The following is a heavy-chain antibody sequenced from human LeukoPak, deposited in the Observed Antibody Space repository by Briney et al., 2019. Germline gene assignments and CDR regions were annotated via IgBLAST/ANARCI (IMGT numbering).Heavy chain of an antibody. Sequence: GGSLRLSCAASGFTVSSNYMSWVRQAPGKGPEWVSVIYSSGSTYYADSVKGRFTISRDNSKNTLYLQMNSLRAEDTAVYYCARGYYYDSGTPGTFDYWGQGTLVTVSS. CDR3: ARGYYYDSGTPGTFDY. D-gene: IGHD3-10*01. J-gene: IGHJ4*02. CDR2: IYSSGST. CDR1: GFTVSSNY. V-gene: IGHV3-53*01.